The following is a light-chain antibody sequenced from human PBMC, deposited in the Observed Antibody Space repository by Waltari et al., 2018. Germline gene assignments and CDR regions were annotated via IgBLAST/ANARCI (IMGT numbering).Light chain of an antibody. Sequence: QSALTQPPSASGSPGQSVTISCTGTSRDIGPYTYVSWYQQSPGKAPKLLISEVNNRPSGVPDRFSGSKSGNTASLTVSGLQAEDEADYYCSSYTGSNNLYVFGTGTKVTVL. CDR3: SSYTGSNNLYV. V-gene: IGLV2-8*01. CDR2: EVN. CDR1: SRDIGPYTY. J-gene: IGLJ1*01.